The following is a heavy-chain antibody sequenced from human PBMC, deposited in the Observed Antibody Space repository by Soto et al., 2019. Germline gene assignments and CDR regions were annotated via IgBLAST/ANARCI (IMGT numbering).Heavy chain of an antibody. CDR3: ANWPQYSSGWYSPPSSTFAFDI. J-gene: IGHJ3*02. CDR1: GFTFSSYA. D-gene: IGHD6-19*01. V-gene: IGHV3-23*01. Sequence: EVQLLESGGGLVQPGGSLRLSCAASGFTFSSYAMSWVRQAPGKGLEWVSAISGSGGSTYYADSVKGRFTISRDNSKTTLDLQMNSLRAEDTAVYYCANWPQYSSGWYSPPSSTFAFDIWGQGTMVTVSS. CDR2: ISGSGGST.